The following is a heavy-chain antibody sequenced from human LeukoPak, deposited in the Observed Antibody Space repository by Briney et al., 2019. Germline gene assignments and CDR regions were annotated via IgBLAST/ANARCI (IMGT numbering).Heavy chain of an antibody. J-gene: IGHJ4*02. CDR3: AKAKTPWLPLGYFDY. CDR2: ISWNSGSI. D-gene: IGHD6-19*01. CDR1: GFTFDDYA. Sequence: GRSLRLSCAASGFTFDDYAMHWVRHAPGKGLEWVSGISWNSGSIAYADSVKGRFTISRDNAKNSLYLQMNSLRAEDTDLYYCAKAKTPWLPLGYFDYWGQGTLVTVSS. V-gene: IGHV3-9*01.